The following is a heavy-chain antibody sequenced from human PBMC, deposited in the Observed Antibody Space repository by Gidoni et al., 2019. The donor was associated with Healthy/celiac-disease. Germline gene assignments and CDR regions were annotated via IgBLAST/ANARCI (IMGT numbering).Heavy chain of an antibody. Sequence: QVQLQESGPGLVKPSETLSLTCTVSGGSISSYYWSWIRQPPGKGLEWIGYIYYSGSTNYNPSLKSRVTISVDTSKNQFSLKLSSVTAADTAVYYCARDLVGGAAFDIWGQGTMVTVSS. V-gene: IGHV4-59*01. CDR3: ARDLVGGAAFDI. CDR1: GGSISSYY. J-gene: IGHJ3*02. CDR2: IYYSGST. D-gene: IGHD3-10*01.